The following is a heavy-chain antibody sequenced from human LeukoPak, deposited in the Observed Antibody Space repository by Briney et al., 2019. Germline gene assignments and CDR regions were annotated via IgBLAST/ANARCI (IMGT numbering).Heavy chain of an antibody. CDR2: IYYSGST. CDR3: ARGPGHQLLTNCSDYMDV. J-gene: IGHJ6*03. V-gene: IGHV4-31*01. CDR1: GGFISSGGYY. D-gene: IGHD2-2*01. Sequence: SETLSLTCTVSGGFISSGGYYWSWLRQHPGKGLERIVYIYYSGSTYYHPSLKSPSPISVDTSKNQFSLKLSSVTAADTAVYYSARGPGHQLLTNCSDYMDVWGKGTTVTVSS.